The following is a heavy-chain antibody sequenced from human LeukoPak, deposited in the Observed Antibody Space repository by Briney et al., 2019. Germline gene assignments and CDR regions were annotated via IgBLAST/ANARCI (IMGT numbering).Heavy chain of an antibody. J-gene: IGHJ6*03. D-gene: IGHD3-3*01. CDR1: GLTYSCYC. Sequence: AGGSLRLSCAASGLTYSCYCITWVRQAPRKGLAWVANIRQDASDEYYVDSVKGRFTISRDNAKNSLYLHMYSLTAEDTAVYSCARDSDDSFSWGFFYLDVWGKGTTVTVSS. V-gene: IGHV3-7*01. CDR3: ARDSDDSFSWGFFYLDV. CDR2: IRQDASDE.